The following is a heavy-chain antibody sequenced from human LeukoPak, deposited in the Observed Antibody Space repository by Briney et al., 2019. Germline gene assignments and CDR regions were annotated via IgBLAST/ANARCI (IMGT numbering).Heavy chain of an antibody. Sequence: GGSLRLSCAASAFTFSSYSMNWVRQAPGKGLEWVSYISSSSSTIYYADSVKGRFTISRDNAKNSLYLQMNSLRAEDTAVYYCARINYYYYMDVWGRGTTVTASS. V-gene: IGHV3-48*01. CDR3: ARINYYYYMDV. CDR1: AFTFSSYS. J-gene: IGHJ6*03. CDR2: ISSSSSTI.